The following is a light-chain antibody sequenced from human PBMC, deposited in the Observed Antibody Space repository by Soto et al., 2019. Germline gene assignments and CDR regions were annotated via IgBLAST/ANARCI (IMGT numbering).Light chain of an antibody. CDR1: SGDIGAYDF. V-gene: IGLV2-14*03. CDR3: SSYTTNSTLV. CDR2: DVT. Sequence: QSALTQPASVSGSPGQSLTISCTGTSGDIGAYDFVSWYQQHPGKAPKLMICDVTDRPSGVSDRFSGSKSGSTASLTISGLQAEDEAHYYCSSYTTNSTLVFGGGTKVTVL. J-gene: IGLJ2*01.